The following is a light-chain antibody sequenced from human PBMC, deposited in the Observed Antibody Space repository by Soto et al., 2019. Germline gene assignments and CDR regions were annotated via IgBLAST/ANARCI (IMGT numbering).Light chain of an antibody. Sequence: DIQMTQSPSTLSASVGDRVTITCRASQSISSWLAWYQQKPGKAPKLLIYDASSLESGVPSRFSGSGFGTEFTLTISSLQPDDFATYYCQQYNSYSGGFGQGTKVDIK. J-gene: IGKJ1*01. CDR3: QQYNSYSGG. CDR1: QSISSW. V-gene: IGKV1-5*01. CDR2: DAS.